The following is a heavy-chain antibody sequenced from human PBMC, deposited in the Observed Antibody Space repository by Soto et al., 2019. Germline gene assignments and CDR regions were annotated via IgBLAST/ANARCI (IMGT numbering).Heavy chain of an antibody. CDR3: ARGGSYYAFDI. V-gene: IGHV3-74*01. Sequence: GGSLRLSCAASGFTFSSYWMHWVRQAPGKGLVWVSRINSDGSSTSSADSLKGRFTISRDNAKNTLYLQMNSLRAEDTAVYYCARGGSYYAFDIWGQGTMVTVSS. J-gene: IGHJ3*02. CDR2: INSDGSST. CDR1: GFTFSSYW. D-gene: IGHD1-26*01.